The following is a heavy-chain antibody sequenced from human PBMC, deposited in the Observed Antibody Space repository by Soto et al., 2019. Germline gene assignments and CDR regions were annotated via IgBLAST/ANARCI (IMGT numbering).Heavy chain of an antibody. D-gene: IGHD6-13*01. J-gene: IGHJ6*02. Sequence: SVKVSCKASGGTFSSYAISWVRRAPGQGLEWMGGIIPIFGTANYAQKFQGRVTITADESTSTAYMELSSLRSEDTAVYYCARGDSSSWYLSGYYYGMDVWGQGSTVTVSS. CDR2: IIPIFGTA. V-gene: IGHV1-69*13. CDR3: ARGDSSSWYLSGYYYGMDV. CDR1: GGTFSSYA.